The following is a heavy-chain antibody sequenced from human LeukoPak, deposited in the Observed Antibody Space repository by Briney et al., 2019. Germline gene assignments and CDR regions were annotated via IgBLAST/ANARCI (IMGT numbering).Heavy chain of an antibody. CDR3: AKVSSTMVFHYYYMDV. Sequence: GGSLRLSCAASGFTFSSYEMNWVRQAPGKGLEWVAVISYDGSNKYYADSVKGRFTISRDNSKNTLYLQMNSLRAEDTAVYYCAKVSSTMVFHYYYMDVWGKGTTVTVSS. CDR2: ISYDGSNK. J-gene: IGHJ6*03. V-gene: IGHV3-30*18. D-gene: IGHD3-10*01. CDR1: GFTFSSYE.